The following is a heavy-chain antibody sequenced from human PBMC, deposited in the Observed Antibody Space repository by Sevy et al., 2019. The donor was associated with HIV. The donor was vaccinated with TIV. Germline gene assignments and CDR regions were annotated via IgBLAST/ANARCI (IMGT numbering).Heavy chain of an antibody. D-gene: IGHD3-10*01. CDR2: INQDGSTK. CDR3: VRAMASADSF. J-gene: IGHJ4*02. V-gene: IGHV3-7*01. Sequence: GGSLRLSCTASGYTFPAFSFNWVRQAPGKGLEWVANINQDGSTKYYLDSVKGRFTISKDNAKNSVVLQMNSLTAEDTGVYFCVRAMASADSFWGQGTLVTVSS. CDR1: GYTFPAFS.